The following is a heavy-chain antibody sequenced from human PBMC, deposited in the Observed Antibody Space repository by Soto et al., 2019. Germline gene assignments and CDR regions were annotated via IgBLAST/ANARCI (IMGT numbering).Heavy chain of an antibody. D-gene: IGHD2-15*01. CDR1: GFTFSRYG. V-gene: IGHV3-23*01. J-gene: IGHJ4*02. Sequence: EVQLLESGGGLVQPGGSLRLSCAASGFTFSRYGMSWVRQAPGKGLEWVSAISGSGGSTYYADSVKGRFTISRDNSKNTLYLQMNSLRAEDTAVYYCAKGDGDCSGGSCYFIDYWGQGTLVTVSS. CDR3: AKGDGDCSGGSCYFIDY. CDR2: ISGSGGST.